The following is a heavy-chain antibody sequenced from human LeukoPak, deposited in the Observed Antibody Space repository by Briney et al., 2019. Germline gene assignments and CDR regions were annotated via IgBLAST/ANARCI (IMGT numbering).Heavy chain of an antibody. CDR2: ISYDGSNK. D-gene: IGHD5-12*01. J-gene: IGHJ1*01. V-gene: IGHV3-30*18. CDR3: AKPRGVRVATNHGVQH. CDR1: GFTFSSYE. Sequence: PGGSLRLSCAASGFTFSSYEMNWVRQAPGKGLEWVAVISYDGSNKYYADSVKGRFTISRDNSKNTLYLQMNSLRAEDTAVYYCAKPRGVRVATNHGVQHWGQGTLVTVSS.